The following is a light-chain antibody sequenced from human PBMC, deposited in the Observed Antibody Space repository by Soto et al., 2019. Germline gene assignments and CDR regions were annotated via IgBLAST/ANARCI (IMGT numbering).Light chain of an antibody. J-gene: IGKJ1*01. CDR2: GGA. CDR3: LHYNDWPRWT. V-gene: IGKV3-20*01. CDR1: QTVYYAF. Sequence: NVLTQSPGTLSLSPGERATLSCGASQTVYYAFLALYQQNPCHAARLLIYGGASRATGITDRFSGSGCWREFTLTISRMETQDFLVYYCLHYNDWPRWTFGQGTKVDIK.